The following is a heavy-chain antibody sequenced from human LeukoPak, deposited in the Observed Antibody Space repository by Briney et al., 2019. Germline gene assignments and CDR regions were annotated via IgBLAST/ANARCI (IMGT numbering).Heavy chain of an antibody. CDR1: GFTFSSYA. CDR3: TRDPITIFGVVIMTDAFDI. CDR2: IRSKAYGGTT. J-gene: IGHJ3*02. V-gene: IGHV3-49*04. Sequence: GGSLRLSCAASGFTFSSYAMSWVRQAPGKGLEWVGFIRSKAYGGTTEYAASVKGRFTISRDDSKSIAYLQMNSLKTEDTAVYYCTRDPITIFGVVIMTDAFDIWGQGTMVTVSS. D-gene: IGHD3-3*01.